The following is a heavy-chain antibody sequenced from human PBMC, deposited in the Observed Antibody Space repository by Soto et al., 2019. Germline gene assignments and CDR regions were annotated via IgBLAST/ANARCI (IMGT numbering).Heavy chain of an antibody. D-gene: IGHD3-10*01. V-gene: IGHV3-11*01. CDR2: ISGSGTTI. J-gene: IGHJ4*02. CDR1: GFSFGAHY. CDR3: AGDPYYYASDY. Sequence: GGSLRLSCAASGFSFGAHYMTWIRQAPGKGLEWVSYISGSGTTIYHTDSVKGRFTVSRDNAKNSVYLQMNSLRAEDTAVYYCAGDPYYYASDYWGQGTLVTVS.